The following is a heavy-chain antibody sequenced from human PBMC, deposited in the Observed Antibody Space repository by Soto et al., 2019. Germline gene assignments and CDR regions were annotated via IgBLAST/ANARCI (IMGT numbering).Heavy chain of an antibody. CDR2: ISSGSNYI. CDR1: GFTFFSYS. Sequence: EVQLVESGGGLVKPGGSPRLSCAASGFTFFSYSMNWVRQAPGKGLEWVSSISSGSNYIYYADSVKGRFTISRDNAKNSLYLQMNSLRAEDTAVYYCARERGGSSGPLDYWGQGTLVTVSS. D-gene: IGHD6-19*01. J-gene: IGHJ4*02. CDR3: ARERGGSSGPLDY. V-gene: IGHV3-21*01.